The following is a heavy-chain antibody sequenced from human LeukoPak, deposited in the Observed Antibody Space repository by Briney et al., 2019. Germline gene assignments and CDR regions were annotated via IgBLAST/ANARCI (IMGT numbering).Heavy chain of an antibody. Sequence: GGSLRFSCAASGFTFSSYAMHWVRQAPGKGLEWVAVISYDGSNKYYADSVKGRFTISRDNSKNTLYLQMNSLRAEDTAVYYCAREDTPGAFDIWGQGTMVTVSS. CDR2: ISYDGSNK. CDR3: AREDTPGAFDI. J-gene: IGHJ3*02. CDR1: GFTFSSYA. V-gene: IGHV3-30*04.